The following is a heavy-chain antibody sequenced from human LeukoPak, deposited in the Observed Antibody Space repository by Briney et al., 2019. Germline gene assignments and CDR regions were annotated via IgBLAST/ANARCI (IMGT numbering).Heavy chain of an antibody. CDR3: TTDLITGLEAALDY. J-gene: IGHJ4*02. CDR2: IKSKTDGGTT. Sequence: GGSLRLSCAASGFTFSNAWMSWVRQAPGKGLEWVGRIKSKTDGGTTDYAAPVKGRFTNSRDDSKNTLYLQMNSLKTEDTAVYYCTTDLITGLEAALDYWGQGTLVTVSS. D-gene: IGHD1-20*01. V-gene: IGHV3-15*01. CDR1: GFTFSNAW.